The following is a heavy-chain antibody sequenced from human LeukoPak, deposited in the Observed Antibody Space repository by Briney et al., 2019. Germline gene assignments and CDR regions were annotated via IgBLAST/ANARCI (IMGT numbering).Heavy chain of an antibody. V-gene: IGHV3-30*18. Sequence: GGSLRLSCAASGFTFSSYGMHWVRQAPGKGLEWVAVISYDGSNKYYADSVKGRFTISRDNSKNTLYLQMNSLRAEDTAVYYCAKSGPGGPRIRYYGMDVWGQGTTVTVSS. CDR3: AKSGPGGPRIRYYGMDV. CDR2: ISYDGSNK. D-gene: IGHD1-14*01. CDR1: GFTFSSYG. J-gene: IGHJ6*02.